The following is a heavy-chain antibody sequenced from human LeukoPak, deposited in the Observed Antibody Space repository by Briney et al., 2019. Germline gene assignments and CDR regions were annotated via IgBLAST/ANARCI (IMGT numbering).Heavy chain of an antibody. CDR3: ARGQGEVVATITPYYYYYMDV. D-gene: IGHD5-12*01. CDR1: GGTFSSYA. V-gene: IGHV1-69*13. J-gene: IGHJ6*03. CDR2: IIPIFGTA. Sequence: AASVKVSCKASGGTFSSYAISWVRHAPGQGLEWMGGIIPIFGTANYAQKSQGRVTITADESTSTAYMELSSLRSEDTAVYYCARGQGEVVATITPYYYYYMDVWGKGTTVTVSS.